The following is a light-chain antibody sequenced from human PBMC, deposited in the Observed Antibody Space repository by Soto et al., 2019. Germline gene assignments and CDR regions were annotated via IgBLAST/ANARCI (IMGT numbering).Light chain of an antibody. J-gene: IGLJ3*02. CDR3: LSYTITSVLV. Sequence: QSVLTQPASVSGSPGQSITISCTGTNSDVGAYNYVSWFQQHPGKAPKLIIFEVTNRPSGVSQRFSGSKSANTASLTISGLQTEDEADYYCLSYTITSVLVFGGGTKLTVL. V-gene: IGLV2-14*01. CDR1: NSDVGAYNY. CDR2: EVT.